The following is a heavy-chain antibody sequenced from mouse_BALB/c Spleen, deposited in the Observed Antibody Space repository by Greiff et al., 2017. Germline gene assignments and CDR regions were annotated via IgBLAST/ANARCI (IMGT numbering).Heavy chain of an antibody. CDR3: ARRDYDEAWFAY. CDR2: INPSTGYT. CDR1: GYTFTSYW. V-gene: IGHV1-7*01. J-gene: IGHJ3*01. D-gene: IGHD2-4*01. Sequence: QVQLKQSGAELAKPGASVKMSCKASGYTFTSYWMHWVKQRPGQGLEWIGYINPSTGYTEYNQKFKDKATLTADKSSSTAYMQLSSLTSEDSAVYYCARRDYDEAWFAYWGQGTLVTVSA.